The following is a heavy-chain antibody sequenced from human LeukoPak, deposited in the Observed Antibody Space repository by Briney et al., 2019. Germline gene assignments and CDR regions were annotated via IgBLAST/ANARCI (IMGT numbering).Heavy chain of an antibody. CDR1: GGSIRDNSYY. CDR2: IYFSGST. CDR3: ARSGFGELSFDY. J-gene: IGHJ4*02. Sequence: PSETLSLTCTVSGGSIRDNSYYWGRIRQPPGKGLEWIGDIYFSGSTYYNPSLKSRVSMSLDTSKNQFSLKLSSVTAADTAVYYCARSGFGELSFDYWGQGTLVTVSS. D-gene: IGHD3-10*01. V-gene: IGHV4-39*07.